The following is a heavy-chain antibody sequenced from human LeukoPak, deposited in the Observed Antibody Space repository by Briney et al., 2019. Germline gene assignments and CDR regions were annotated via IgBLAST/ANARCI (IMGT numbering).Heavy chain of an antibody. D-gene: IGHD3-3*01. CDR1: GGSISSYY. Sequence: SETLSLTCTVSGGSISSYYWSWIRQPPGKGLEWIGYIYYSGSTNYNPSLKSRVTISVDTSKNQFSLKLSSVTAADTAVYYCARVGMNVYDFWSGPAPYYYYGMDVWGQGTTVTVSS. V-gene: IGHV4-59*01. CDR3: ARVGMNVYDFWSGPAPYYYYGMDV. CDR2: IYYSGST. J-gene: IGHJ6*02.